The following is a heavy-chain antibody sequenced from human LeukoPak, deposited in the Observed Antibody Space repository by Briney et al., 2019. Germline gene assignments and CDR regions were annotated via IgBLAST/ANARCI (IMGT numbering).Heavy chain of an antibody. J-gene: IGHJ4*02. CDR1: GYTFTTYA. CDR2: IIVGSGKT. V-gene: IGHV1-3*01. CDR3: AREARLTGHFDY. Sequence: ASVKVSCKSSGYTFTTYAMHWVRQAPGQRPEWMGWIIVGSGKTKYSQKFQGRVTFTRDTSATTVYMELSSLTSEDTAAYYCAREARLTGHFDYWGQGTLVTVSS. D-gene: IGHD3-9*01.